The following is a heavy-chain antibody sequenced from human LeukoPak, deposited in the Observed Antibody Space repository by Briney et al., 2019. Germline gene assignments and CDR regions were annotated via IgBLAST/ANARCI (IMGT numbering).Heavy chain of an antibody. J-gene: IGHJ5*02. V-gene: IGHV3-7*01. CDR2: IKQDGSET. Sequence: GGSLRLSCAASGFTFSSYWMSWVRQAPGKGLEWVANIKQDGSETYYVDSVKGRFTISRDNAKNSLYLQMNSLRAEDTAVYYCARDGRPTVQQLVGRPGPNWFAPWGQGTLVTVSS. CDR3: ARDGRPTVQQLVGRPGPNWFAP. D-gene: IGHD6-13*01. CDR1: GFTFSSYW.